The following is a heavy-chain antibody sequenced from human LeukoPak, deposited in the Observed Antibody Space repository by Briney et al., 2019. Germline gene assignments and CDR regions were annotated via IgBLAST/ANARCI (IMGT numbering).Heavy chain of an antibody. J-gene: IGHJ6*03. V-gene: IGHV4-59*12. D-gene: IGHD6-6*01. CDR2: IYYSGST. CDR1: GGSISSYY. Sequence: SETLSLTCTVSGGSISSYYWSWIRQPPGKGLEWIGYIYYSGSTNYNPSLKSRVTISVDTSKNQFSLKLSSVTAADTPVYYCARDGSGLAARRRYYYYYYYMDVWGKGTTVTVSS. CDR3: ARDGSGLAARRRYYYYYYYMDV.